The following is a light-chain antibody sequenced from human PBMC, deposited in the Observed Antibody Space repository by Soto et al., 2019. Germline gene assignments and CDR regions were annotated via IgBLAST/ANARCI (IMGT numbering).Light chain of an antibody. CDR2: GAS. V-gene: IGKV3-15*01. CDR1: QTVSSSY. J-gene: IGKJ1*01. Sequence: ELVLAQSPGTVSLSPGERATLSCRASQTVSSSYLAWYQQKPGQAPRLLIYGASTRATGIPARFSGSGSGTEFTLTISSLQSEDFAVYYCQQYNNWPWTFGQGTKVDIK. CDR3: QQYNNWPWT.